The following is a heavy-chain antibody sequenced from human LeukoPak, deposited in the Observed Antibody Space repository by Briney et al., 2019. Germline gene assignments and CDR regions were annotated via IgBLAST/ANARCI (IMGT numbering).Heavy chain of an antibody. J-gene: IGHJ5*02. CDR2: IYYSGST. Sequence: SETLSLTCTVSGGSISSSSYYWGWLRQPPGKGLEWIGSIYYSGSTYYNPSLKSRVTISVDTSKNQFSLKLSSVTAADTAVYYCATYSSGWYWSWFDPWGQGTLVTVSS. CDR1: GGSISSSSYY. CDR3: ATYSSGWYWSWFDP. D-gene: IGHD6-19*01. V-gene: IGHV4-39*07.